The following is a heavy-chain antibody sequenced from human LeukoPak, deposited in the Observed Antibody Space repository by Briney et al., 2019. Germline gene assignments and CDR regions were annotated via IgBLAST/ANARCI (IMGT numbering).Heavy chain of an antibody. J-gene: IGHJ4*02. V-gene: IGHV4-31*03. D-gene: IGHD4-17*01. CDR3: ARHAKTTVTLFDY. CDR2: IYYSGST. CDR1: GGSISSGGYY. Sequence: SSETLSLTCTVSGGSISSGGYYWSWIRQHPGKGLEWIGYIYYSGSTYYNPSLKSRVTISVDTSKNQFSLKLSSVTAADTAVYYCARHAKTTVTLFDYWGQGTLVTVSS.